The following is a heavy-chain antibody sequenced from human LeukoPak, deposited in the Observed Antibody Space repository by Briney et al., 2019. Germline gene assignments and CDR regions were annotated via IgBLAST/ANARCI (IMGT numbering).Heavy chain of an antibody. D-gene: IGHD3-10*01. V-gene: IGHV4-34*01. Sequence: SETLSLTCAVYGGSFSGYYWSWTRQPPGKGLEWIGEINHSGSTHYNPSLKSRVTISVDTSKNQFSLKLSSVTAADTAVYYCASNSFDYYGSGSYSVDYWGQGTLVTVSS. CDR3: ASNSFDYYGSGSYSVDY. CDR2: INHSGST. J-gene: IGHJ4*02. CDR1: GGSFSGYY.